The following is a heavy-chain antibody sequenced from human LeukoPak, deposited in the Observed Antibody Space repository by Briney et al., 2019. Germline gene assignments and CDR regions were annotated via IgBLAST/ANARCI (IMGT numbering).Heavy chain of an antibody. CDR3: ARDLCSSTSCFFDY. V-gene: IGHV3-48*01. CDR2: ISSSSSTI. CDR1: GFTFSSYS. J-gene: IGHJ4*02. Sequence: RGSLRLSCAASGFTFSSYSMNWVRQAPGKGLEWVSYISSSSSTIYYADSVKGRFTISRDNAKNSLYLQMNSLRAEDTAVYYCARDLCSSTSCFFDYWGQGTLVTVSS. D-gene: IGHD2-2*01.